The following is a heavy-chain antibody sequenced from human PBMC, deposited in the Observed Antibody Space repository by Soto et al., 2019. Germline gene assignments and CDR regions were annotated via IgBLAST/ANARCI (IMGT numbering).Heavy chain of an antibody. CDR1: GFTFSSYA. CDR3: AKEETLGYYDSSGYYTIGYFDH. Sequence: GGSLRLSCAASGFTFSSYAMSWVRQAPGKGLEWVSAISGSGGSTYYADSVKGRFTISRDNSKNTLYLQMNSLRAEDTAVYYCAKEETLGYYDSSGYYTIGYFDHWGQGTLVTVSS. D-gene: IGHD3-22*01. J-gene: IGHJ4*02. CDR2: ISGSGGST. V-gene: IGHV3-23*01.